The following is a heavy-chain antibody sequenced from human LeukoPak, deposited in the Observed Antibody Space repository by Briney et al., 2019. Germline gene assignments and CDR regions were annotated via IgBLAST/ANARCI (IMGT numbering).Heavy chain of an antibody. CDR3: ARGIAPDQY. V-gene: IGHV1-18*04. CDR1: GHTFTRYG. CDR2: ISTVNGDT. J-gene: IGHJ4*02. D-gene: IGHD1-14*01. Sequence: ASVKASCKASGHTFTRYGITWVRQAPGRGLEWMGWISTVNGDTNYAQNLQGRATMTTDTSTTTAYMELKNLRSDDTAVYYCARGIAPDQYWGQGTLVTVSS.